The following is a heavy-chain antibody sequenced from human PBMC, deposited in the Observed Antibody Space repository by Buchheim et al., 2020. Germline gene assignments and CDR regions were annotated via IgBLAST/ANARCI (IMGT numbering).Heavy chain of an antibody. D-gene: IGHD3-10*01. V-gene: IGHV3-23*01. CDR3: AKDLTPLLWFGELLSGPFDY. Sequence: EVQLLESGGGLVQPGGSLRLSCAASGFTFSSYAMSWVRQAPGKGLEWVSAISGSGGSTYYADSVKGRFTISRDKSKNPLYLQMNSLRAEDTAVYYCAKDLTPLLWFGELLSGPFDYWGQGTL. J-gene: IGHJ4*02. CDR1: GFTFSSYA. CDR2: ISGSGGST.